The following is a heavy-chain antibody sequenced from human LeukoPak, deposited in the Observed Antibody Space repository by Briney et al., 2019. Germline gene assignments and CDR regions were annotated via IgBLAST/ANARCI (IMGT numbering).Heavy chain of an antibody. CDR3: ARGRSLIAAAVTGYLDY. D-gene: IGHD6-13*01. J-gene: IGHJ4*02. V-gene: IGHV3-30*04. CDR2: ISYDGSDK. Sequence: GRSLRLSCAASGLTFSNYAMHWVRQAPGKGLEWVALISYDGSDKYYVDSVKGRFTISRDKSKNTLYLQMNSLRAEDTAVYYCARGRSLIAAAVTGYLDYWGQGTLVTVSS. CDR1: GLTFSNYA.